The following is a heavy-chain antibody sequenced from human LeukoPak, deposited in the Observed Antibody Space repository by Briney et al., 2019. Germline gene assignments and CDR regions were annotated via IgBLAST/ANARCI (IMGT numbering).Heavy chain of an antibody. Sequence: ASVKVSCKASGYTFTSYYMHWVRQAPGQGLEWMGIINPSGGSTSYAQKFQGRVTMTRDMSTSTVYMELSSLRSEDTAVYYCAKDRRGYKYFDYWGQGTLVTVSS. D-gene: IGHD5-24*01. CDR3: AKDRRGYKYFDY. CDR1: GYTFTSYY. J-gene: IGHJ4*02. V-gene: IGHV1-46*01. CDR2: INPSGGST.